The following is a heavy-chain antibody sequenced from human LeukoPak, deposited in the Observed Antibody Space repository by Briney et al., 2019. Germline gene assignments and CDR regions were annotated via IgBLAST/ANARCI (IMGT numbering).Heavy chain of an antibody. CDR1: GGSISSSSYY. Sequence: PPETLSLTCTVSGGSISSSSYYWGWIRQPPGKGLEWIGSIYYSGSTYYNPSLKSRVTISVDTSKNQFSLKLSSVTAADTAVYYCAREIVVVTAMDAFDIWGQGTMVTVSS. CDR3: AREIVVVTAMDAFDI. D-gene: IGHD2-21*02. CDR2: IYYSGST. J-gene: IGHJ3*02. V-gene: IGHV4-39*02.